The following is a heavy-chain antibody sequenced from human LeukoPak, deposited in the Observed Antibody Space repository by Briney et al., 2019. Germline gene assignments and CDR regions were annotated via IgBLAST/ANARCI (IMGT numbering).Heavy chain of an antibody. CDR2: IIPIFGTA. CDR3: ARVPAAAGITTSYGMDV. Sequence: GASVKVSCKASGGTFSSYAISWMRQAPGQGLEWMGGIIPIFGTANYAQKFQGRVTIPADESTSTAYMELSSLRSEDTAVYYCARVPAAAGITTSYGMDVWGQGTTVTVSS. D-gene: IGHD6-13*01. V-gene: IGHV1-69*13. CDR1: GGTFSSYA. J-gene: IGHJ6*02.